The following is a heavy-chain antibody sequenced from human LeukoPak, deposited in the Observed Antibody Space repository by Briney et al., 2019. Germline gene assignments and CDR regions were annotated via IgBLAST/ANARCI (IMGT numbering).Heavy chain of an antibody. D-gene: IGHD4-17*01. CDR2: INPSGGSA. CDR3: ARAKSGYEPGDYGDRVAYYYGMDV. J-gene: IGHJ6*02. CDR1: GYTFTNYY. V-gene: IGHV1-46*01. Sequence: GASVKVSCKASGYTFTNYYMHWVRQAPGQGLEWMGIINPSGGSASSAQKFQGRVTMTRDTSTSTAYMELSSLRSEDTAVYYCARAKSGYEPGDYGDRVAYYYGMDVWGQGTTVTVSS.